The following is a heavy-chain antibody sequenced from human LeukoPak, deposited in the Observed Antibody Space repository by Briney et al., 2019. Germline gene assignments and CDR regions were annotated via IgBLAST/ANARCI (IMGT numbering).Heavy chain of an antibody. D-gene: IGHD3-22*01. CDR2: IYYSGST. CDR3: ARYYYDSSGLFDY. V-gene: IGHV4-39*07. Sequence: SETLSLTCTVSGGSISSYYWGWIRQPPGKGLEWIGSIYYSGSTYYNPSLKSRVTISVDTSKNQFSLKLSSVTAADTAVYYCARYYYDSSGLFDYWGQGTLVTVSS. J-gene: IGHJ4*02. CDR1: GGSISSYY.